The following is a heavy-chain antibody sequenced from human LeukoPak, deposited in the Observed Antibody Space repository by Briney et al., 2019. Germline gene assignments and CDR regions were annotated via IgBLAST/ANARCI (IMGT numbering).Heavy chain of an antibody. V-gene: IGHV4-59*01. CDR3: ARGFDIVVVPAAGYDAFDI. CDR1: GGSISSYY. D-gene: IGHD2-2*01. Sequence: SETLSLTCTVSGGSISSYYWSWIRQPPGKGLEWIGYIYYSGSTNYNPSLKSRVTISVDTSKNQFSLKLSSVTAADTAVYYCARGFDIVVVPAAGYDAFDIWGQGTMVTVSS. J-gene: IGHJ3*02. CDR2: IYYSGST.